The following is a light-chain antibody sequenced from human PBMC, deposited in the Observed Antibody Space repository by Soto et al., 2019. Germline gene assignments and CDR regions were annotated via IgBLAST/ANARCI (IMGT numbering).Light chain of an antibody. CDR3: QSYDSSLSGSVV. V-gene: IGLV1-40*01. J-gene: IGLJ2*01. CDR1: SSNIGAGYD. Sequence: QSVLTQPPSVSGAPGQRVTISCTGSSSNIGAGYDVHWYQQLPGTAPKLLIYVNSNRPSGVPDRFSGSKSGTSASLAITGLQAEDEADYYCQSYDSSLSGSVVFGRGTKLTVL. CDR2: VNS.